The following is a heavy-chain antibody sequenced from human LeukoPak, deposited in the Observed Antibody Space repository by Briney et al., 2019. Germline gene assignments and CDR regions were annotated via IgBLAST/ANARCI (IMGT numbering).Heavy chain of an antibody. J-gene: IGHJ4*02. CDR1: GYTFTDYY. CDR2: INPNSGGT. CDR3: ARGSDSSGHYSRFY. D-gene: IGHD3-22*01. Sequence: GASVKVSCKASGYTFTDYYIHWVRQAPGQGLEWIGWINPNSGGTNFAQNFQGRVTMTRDTSITTAYMELTRLRSDDTAIYYCARGSDSSGHYSRFYWGQGTLVTVSS. V-gene: IGHV1-2*02.